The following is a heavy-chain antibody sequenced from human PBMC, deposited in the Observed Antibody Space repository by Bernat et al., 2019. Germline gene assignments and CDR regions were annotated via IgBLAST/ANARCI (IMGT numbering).Heavy chain of an antibody. CDR2: ILYDGRNK. J-gene: IGHJ6*02. Sequence: VQLVESGGGLIQPGGSLRLSCAASGFTVSSNYMSWVRQAPGKGLEWVAAILYDGRNKYYADSVKGRFTISRDNSKNTLYLQMNSLRVEDTAVYYCANLDTAVGGMDVWGQGTTVTVSS. CDR3: ANLDTAVGGMDV. D-gene: IGHD5-18*01. V-gene: IGHV3-30*18. CDR1: GFTVSSNY.